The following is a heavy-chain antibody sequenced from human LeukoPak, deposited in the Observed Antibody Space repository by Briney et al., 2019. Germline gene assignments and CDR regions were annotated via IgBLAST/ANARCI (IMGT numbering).Heavy chain of an antibody. V-gene: IGHV3-30*04. Sequence: PGGSLRLSCAASGFTFSSYAMHWVRQAPGKGLEWVAVISYDGSNKYYADSVKGRFTISRDNSKNTLYLQMNSLRAEDTAVYYCAKDGQPYYYRYYMDVWGKGTTVTVSS. J-gene: IGHJ6*03. CDR2: ISYDGSNK. D-gene: IGHD3-10*01. CDR3: AKDGQPYYYRYYMDV. CDR1: GFTFSSYA.